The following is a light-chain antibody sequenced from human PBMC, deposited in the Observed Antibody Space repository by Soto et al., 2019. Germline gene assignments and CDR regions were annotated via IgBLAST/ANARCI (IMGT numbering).Light chain of an antibody. CDR2: GLS. CDR3: QHYGSWYS. J-gene: IGKJ2*01. V-gene: IGKV3-20*01. Sequence: VLTQSPDIVSMSRGERATISCRASQPIGGDYLAWYQQRPGQAPRLLMFGLSTRAAGISDRFSGTGSGTDFNLTINRLEPEDVADYYCQHYGSWYSFGQGTPVEI. CDR1: QPIGGDY.